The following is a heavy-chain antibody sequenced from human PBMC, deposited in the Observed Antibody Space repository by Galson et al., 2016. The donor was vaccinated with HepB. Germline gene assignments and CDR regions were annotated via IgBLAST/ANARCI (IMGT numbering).Heavy chain of an antibody. D-gene: IGHD3-10*01. Sequence: TLSLTCTVSGGSISSGGYYWSWIRQHPGKGLEWIGYIYHSGSTYYNSSLKSRVTISVDTSKNQFSLKLGSVTAADTAVYFCARDRSSGSGSFGYWGQGTLVTVSS. CDR2: IYHSGST. CDR3: ARDRSSGSGSFGY. CDR1: GGSISSGGYY. J-gene: IGHJ4*02. V-gene: IGHV4-31*03.